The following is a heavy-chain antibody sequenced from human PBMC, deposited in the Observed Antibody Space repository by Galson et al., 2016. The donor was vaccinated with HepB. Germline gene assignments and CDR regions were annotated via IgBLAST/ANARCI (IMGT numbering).Heavy chain of an antibody. J-gene: IGHJ3*02. CDR1: WDSVASNSGG. CDR2: TYYRSKWYN. CDR3: SRDPAPLMYAFDI. Sequence: CAISWDSVASNSGGWNWIRQSPSRGLEWLGRTYYRSKWYNDYAVSVKSRITINPDTSKNQFSLQLNSVTPEDTAVYYCSRDPAPLMYAFDIWGQGTMVTLSS. D-gene: IGHD2-8*01. V-gene: IGHV6-1*01.